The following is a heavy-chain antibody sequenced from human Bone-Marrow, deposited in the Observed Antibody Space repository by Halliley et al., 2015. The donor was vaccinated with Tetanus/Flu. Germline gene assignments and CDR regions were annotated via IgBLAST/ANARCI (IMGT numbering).Heavy chain of an antibody. D-gene: IGHD2-2*01. J-gene: IGHJ4*02. V-gene: IGHV3-53*01. Sequence: SLRLSCAASGFTVSSNFMTWVRQPPGKGLEWVSVVYGGGSTYYADSVKGRFTVSRGTSKDTVYLQLNRLRVEDTAVYYCVGGGYQAGVDYWGQGTLVTVSS. CDR3: VGGGYQAGVDY. CDR1: GFTVSSNF. CDR2: VYGGGST.